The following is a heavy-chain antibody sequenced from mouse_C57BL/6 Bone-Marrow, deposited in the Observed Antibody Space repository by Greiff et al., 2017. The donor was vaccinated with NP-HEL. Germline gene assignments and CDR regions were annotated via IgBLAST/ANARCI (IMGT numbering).Heavy chain of an antibody. CDR1: GFSFNTYA. Sequence: EVKVVESGGGLVQPKGSLKLSCAASGFSFNTYAMNWVRQAPGKGLEWVARIRSKSNNYATYYADSVKDRFTISRDDSESMLYLQMNNLKTEDTAMYYCVSSYYGNLYYYAMDYWGQGTSVTVSS. D-gene: IGHD2-10*01. CDR3: VSSYYGNLYYYAMDY. CDR2: IRSKSNNYAT. J-gene: IGHJ4*01. V-gene: IGHV10-1*01.